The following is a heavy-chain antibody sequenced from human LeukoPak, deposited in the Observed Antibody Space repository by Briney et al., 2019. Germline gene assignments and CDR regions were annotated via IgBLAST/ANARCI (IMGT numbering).Heavy chain of an antibody. D-gene: IGHD2-15*01. J-gene: IGHJ5*02. Sequence: GASVKVSCKASGYTFTSYAIHWVRQAPGQRLEWMGWINGDNGNIKYSQKFQDRVTITRDTSASTTYMELSSLRSEDTAVYYCARGYCGGGRCHLYSWFDPWGQGTLVTVSS. CDR3: ARGYCGGGRCHLYSWFDP. CDR1: GYTFTSYA. CDR2: INGDNGNI. V-gene: IGHV1-3*01.